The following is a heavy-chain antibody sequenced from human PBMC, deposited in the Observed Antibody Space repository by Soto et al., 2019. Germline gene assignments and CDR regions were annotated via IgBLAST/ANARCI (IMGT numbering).Heavy chain of an antibody. Sequence: SLRLSCAASGFTFSSYAMSWVRQAPGKGLEWVSAISGSGGSTYYADSVKGRFTISRDNSKNTLYLQMNSLRAEDTAVYYCAKDLGLGSNAPGLLVSGADYGGQGTLVTVSS. CDR3: AKDLGLGSNAPGLLVSGADY. J-gene: IGHJ4*02. CDR2: ISGSGGST. D-gene: IGHD7-27*01. V-gene: IGHV3-23*01. CDR1: GFTFSSYA.